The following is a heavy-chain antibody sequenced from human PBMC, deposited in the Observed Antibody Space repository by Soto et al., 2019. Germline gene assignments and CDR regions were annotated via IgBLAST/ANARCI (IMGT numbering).Heavy chain of an antibody. CDR1: GGTFSSYT. D-gene: IGHD3-9*01. J-gene: IGHJ1*01. Sequence: GASVKVSCKASGGTFSSYTISWVRQAPGQGLEWMGRIIPILGIANYAQKFQGRVTITADKSTSTAYMELSSLRSEETAVYYCALVTYHILTGYFSSWCQAILVTVSS. CDR2: IIPILGIA. V-gene: IGHV1-69*02. CDR3: ALVTYHILTGYFSS.